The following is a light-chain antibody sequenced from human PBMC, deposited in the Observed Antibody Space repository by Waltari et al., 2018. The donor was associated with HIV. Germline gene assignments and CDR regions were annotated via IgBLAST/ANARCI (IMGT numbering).Light chain of an antibody. CDR3: QTWDSGLNGVI. CDR2: ENE. CDR1: PSNIGSTY. V-gene: IGLV1-51*02. Sequence: QSVLTQPPAMSAAPGHQVTLSCSEHPSNIGSTYVSWYLPSPRTAPKLPIFENEQRPEGVSVRFSATKVGASAALTSTGLRRDDEGDYYCQTWDSGLNGVIFGGGTRLTVL. J-gene: IGLJ2*01.